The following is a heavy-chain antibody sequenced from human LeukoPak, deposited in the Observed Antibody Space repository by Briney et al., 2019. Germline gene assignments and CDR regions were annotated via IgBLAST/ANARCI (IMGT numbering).Heavy chain of an antibody. D-gene: IGHD4-17*01. Sequence: SVKVSCKTSGGTFNNSAISWVRQAPGQGLEWLGGIMPLFGTAGYAQKFQGRVTITKDESTRTVYLELTSLTSDDTAVYYCARDVHGDYGSGWFDPWGQGTLVSVSP. CDR2: IMPLFGTA. CDR1: GGTFNNSA. CDR3: ARDVHGDYGSGWFDP. J-gene: IGHJ5*02. V-gene: IGHV1-69*05.